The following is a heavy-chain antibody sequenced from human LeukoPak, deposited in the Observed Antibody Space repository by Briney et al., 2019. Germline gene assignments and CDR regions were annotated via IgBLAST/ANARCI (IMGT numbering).Heavy chain of an antibody. Sequence: PGGSLRLSCAASGFTFSSYAMSWVRQAPGKGREWVSAISGSGGSTYYADSVKGRFTISRDNSKNTLYLQMNSLRAEDTAVYYCARIRLGELSSPLDYWGQGTLVTVSS. V-gene: IGHV3-23*01. CDR3: ARIRLGELSSPLDY. CDR2: ISGSGGST. D-gene: IGHD3-16*02. CDR1: GFTFSSYA. J-gene: IGHJ4*02.